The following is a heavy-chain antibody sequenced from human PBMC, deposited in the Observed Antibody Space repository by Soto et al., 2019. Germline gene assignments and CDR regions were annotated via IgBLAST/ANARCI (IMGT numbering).Heavy chain of an antibody. D-gene: IGHD3-3*01. J-gene: IGHJ6*02. CDR3: ARDVDTIFGVVIIPNYYYYYGMDV. V-gene: IGHV1-18*01. CDR1: GYTFTSYG. Sequence: ASVKVSCTASGYTFTSYGISWVRQAPGQGLEWMGWISAYNGNTNYAQKLQGRVTMTTDTSTSTAYMELRSLRSDDTAVYYCARDVDTIFGVVIIPNYYYYYGMDVWGQGTTVTVSS. CDR2: ISAYNGNT.